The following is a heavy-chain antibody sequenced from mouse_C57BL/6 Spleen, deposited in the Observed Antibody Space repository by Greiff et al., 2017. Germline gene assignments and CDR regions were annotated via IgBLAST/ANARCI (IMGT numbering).Heavy chain of an antibody. CDR1: GFTFSDYG. CDR3: ARGSYDGLFAY. CDR2: ISSGSSTI. J-gene: IGHJ3*01. D-gene: IGHD2-3*01. Sequence: DVMLVESGGGLVKPGGSLKLSCAASGFTFSDYGMHWVRQAPEKGLEWVAYISSGSSTIYYADTVKGRFTISRDNAKNTLFLQMTSLRSEDTAMYYCARGSYDGLFAYWGQGTLVTVSA. V-gene: IGHV5-17*01.